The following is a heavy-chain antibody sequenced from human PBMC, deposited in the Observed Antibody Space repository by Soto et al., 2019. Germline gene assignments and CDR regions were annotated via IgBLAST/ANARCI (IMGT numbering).Heavy chain of an antibody. Sequence: GGSLRLSCAASGFTFSKNAMSWVRQAPGKGLEWVSGITGSGVITDYADSVKGRFTISRDNSRNTVYLQMNYLRVEDTAVYYCAKEYSPSFDYWGQGTPVTVSS. CDR3: AKEYSPSFDY. CDR2: ITGSGVIT. D-gene: IGHD5-12*01. CDR1: GFTFSKNA. V-gene: IGHV3-23*01. J-gene: IGHJ4*02.